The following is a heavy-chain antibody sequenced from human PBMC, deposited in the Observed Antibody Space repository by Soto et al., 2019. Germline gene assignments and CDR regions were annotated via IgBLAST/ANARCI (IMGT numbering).Heavy chain of an antibody. V-gene: IGHV3-33*01. CDR2: IWYDGSNK. CDR3: ARDAGYCSGGSCYVDRGLPDY. J-gene: IGHJ4*02. D-gene: IGHD2-15*01. Sequence: LSSAASGFTLSSYCMHRGRQAPREGGEGGAVIWYDGSNKYYADSVKGRFTISRDNSKNTLYLQMNSLRAEDTAVYYCARDAGYCSGGSCYVDRGLPDYWGQGSLVTVSS. CDR1: GFTLSSYC.